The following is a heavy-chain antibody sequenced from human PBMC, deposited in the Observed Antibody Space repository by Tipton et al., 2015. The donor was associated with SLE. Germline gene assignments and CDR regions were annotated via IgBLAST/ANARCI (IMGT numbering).Heavy chain of an antibody. Sequence: SLRLSCTVSGLAFGDYAMSWVRQAPGKGLEWVGFIRSKVNGVTTEYAASVKGRLTISRDDSKSIAYLQMNSLKPEDTALYYCSIQSTGAAYWGQGTLVTVSS. CDR1: GLAFGDYA. V-gene: IGHV3-49*04. D-gene: IGHD2-8*02. CDR2: IRSKVNGVTT. J-gene: IGHJ4*02. CDR3: SIQSTGAAY.